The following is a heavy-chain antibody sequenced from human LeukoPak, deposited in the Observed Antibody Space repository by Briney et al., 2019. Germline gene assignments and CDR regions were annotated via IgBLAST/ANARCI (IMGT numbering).Heavy chain of an antibody. J-gene: IGHJ4*02. V-gene: IGHV3-11*05. D-gene: IGHD1-26*01. CDR1: GFTFSDYY. CDR3: ARVGPGLVGAHYFDY. CDR2: ISSSSTYT. Sequence: GGSLRLSCAPSGFTFSDYYMSWIRQAPGKGLEWVSYISSSSTYTYYADSVKGRFTISRDNAKNSLSLQMNSLRAEDTAVYYCARVGPGLVGAHYFDYWGQGTLVTVSS.